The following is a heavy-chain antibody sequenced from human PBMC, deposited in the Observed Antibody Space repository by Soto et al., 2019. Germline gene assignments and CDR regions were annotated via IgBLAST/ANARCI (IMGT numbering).Heavy chain of an antibody. D-gene: IGHD3-10*01. Sequence: GGALRLSRAASGFTFSYYWVHWGRQTPGKGLVWVSQTKSDGSSTNYADSVKGRFTVSRDNAKNTLYLQINSLGAEDTAVYYCRVWIGELSTDYWGQGTLVTVSS. CDR3: RVWIGELSTDY. CDR2: TKSDGSST. J-gene: IGHJ4*02. CDR1: GFTFSYYW. V-gene: IGHV3-74*01.